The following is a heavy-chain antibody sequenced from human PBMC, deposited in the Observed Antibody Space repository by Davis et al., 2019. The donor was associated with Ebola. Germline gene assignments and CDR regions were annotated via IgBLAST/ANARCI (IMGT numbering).Heavy chain of an antibody. D-gene: IGHD4-23*01. CDR2: VTDSGYT. CDR3: ARSGNYDLDFYNGLDV. Sequence: SETLSLTCAVNGASFSGWYLTWIRQSPGKGLEWIGEVTDSGYTNYNPSFKSRLSTSVDASKNHSSLKLTSVTAADTGVYYCARSGNYDLDFYNGLDVWGQGTAVTVSS. V-gene: IGHV4-34*01. J-gene: IGHJ6*02. CDR1: GASFSGWY.